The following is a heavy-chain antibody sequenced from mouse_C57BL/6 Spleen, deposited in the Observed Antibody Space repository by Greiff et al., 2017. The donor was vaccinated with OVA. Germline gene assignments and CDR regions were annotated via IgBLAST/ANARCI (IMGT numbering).Heavy chain of an antibody. Sequence: DVLLVESGGGLVKPGGSLKLSCAASGFTLSSYAMSWVRQTPEKRLEWVATISDGGSYTYYPDNVKGRFTISRDNAKNNLYLQMSHLKSEDTAMYYCARAPYGSYWYFDVWGTGTTVTVSA. CDR1: GFTLSSYA. CDR3: ARAPYGSYWYFDV. J-gene: IGHJ1*03. CDR2: ISDGGSYT. D-gene: IGHD1-1*01. V-gene: IGHV5-4*01.